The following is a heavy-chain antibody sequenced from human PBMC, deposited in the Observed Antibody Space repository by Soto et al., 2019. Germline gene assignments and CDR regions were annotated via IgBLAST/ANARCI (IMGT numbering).Heavy chain of an antibody. CDR3: AREDCSSTSCYRGFYYYYGMDV. Sequence: SVKVSCKASGGTFSSYAISRVRQAPGQGLEWMGGIIPIFGTANYAQKFQGRVTITADKSTSTAYMELSSLRSEDTAVYYCAREDCSSTSCYRGFYYYYGMDVWGQGTTVTVSS. V-gene: IGHV1-69*06. D-gene: IGHD2-2*02. CDR2: IIPIFGTA. J-gene: IGHJ6*02. CDR1: GGTFSSYA.